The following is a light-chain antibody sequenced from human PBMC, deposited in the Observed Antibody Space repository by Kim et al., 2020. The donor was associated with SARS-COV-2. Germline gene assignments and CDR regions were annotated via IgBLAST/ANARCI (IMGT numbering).Light chain of an antibody. Sequence: QSALTQPASVSGSPGQSITISCTGTSSDVGGYNYVSWYQQHPGKAPKLMIYDVSNRPSGVSNRFSGSKSGNTASLTISGLQAEDEADYYCSSYTSSSISGVFGTGTKVTVL. CDR1: SSDVGGYNY. V-gene: IGLV2-14*03. CDR2: DVS. J-gene: IGLJ1*01. CDR3: SSYTSSSISGV.